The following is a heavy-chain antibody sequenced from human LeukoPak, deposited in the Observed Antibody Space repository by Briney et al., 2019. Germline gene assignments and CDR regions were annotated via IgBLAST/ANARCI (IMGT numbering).Heavy chain of an antibody. V-gene: IGHV3-23*01. D-gene: IGHD5-18*01. CDR2: ISGSGGST. CDR1: GFTFSSYA. Sequence: PGGSLRLSCAASGFTFSSYAMSWVRQAPGKGLEWVSAISGSGGSTYYADSVKGRFTISRDNSKNTLYLQMNSLRAEDTAVYYCARGLYSYGTRLPAGGDYWGQGTLVTVSS. CDR3: ARGLYSYGTRLPAGGDY. J-gene: IGHJ4*02.